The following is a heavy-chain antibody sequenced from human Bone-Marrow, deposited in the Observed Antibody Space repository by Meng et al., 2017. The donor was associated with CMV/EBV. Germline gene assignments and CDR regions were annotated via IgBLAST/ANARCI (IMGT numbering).Heavy chain of an antibody. CDR3: AKGGYGSDKGLDY. Sequence: GESLKISCAASGFTFSNYAMTWVRQAPGKGLEWVSVIYRDGGSTFYADSVKGRFTLSRDNSKNTLYLQMNSLRAEDTAVYYCAKGGYGSDKGLDYWGKG. CDR1: GFTFSNYA. D-gene: IGHD3-10*01. J-gene: IGHJ4*02. CDR2: IYRDGGST. V-gene: IGHV3-23*03.